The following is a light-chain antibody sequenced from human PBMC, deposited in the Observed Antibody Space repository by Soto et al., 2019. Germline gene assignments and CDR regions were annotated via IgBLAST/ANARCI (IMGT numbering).Light chain of an antibody. CDR1: QSFNSIY. CDR3: HQYDSWT. CDR2: GAS. V-gene: IGKV3-20*01. Sequence: EIDFAPAPGTLSLSPVEIATLSSTASQSFNSIYLAWYQQKPGQAPRLLIYGASSRATGIPDRFSGSGSGTDFTLTISRLEPEDFAVYYCHQYDSWTFGQGTKVDIK. J-gene: IGKJ1*01.